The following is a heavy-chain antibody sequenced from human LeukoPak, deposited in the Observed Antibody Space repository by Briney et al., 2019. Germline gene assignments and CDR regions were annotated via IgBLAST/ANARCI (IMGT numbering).Heavy chain of an antibody. CDR2: IYISGTT. D-gene: IGHD3-9*01. CDR1: GGSISSYY. V-gene: IGHV4-4*07. CDR3: ARHPPTIFGHFDL. J-gene: IGHJ2*01. Sequence: SETLSLTCTVSGGSISSYYWSWIRQPAGKGLEWIGRIYISGTTNYSPSLKSRVTMSIDTSKNQFSLKLSSVTAADTAVYYCARHPPTIFGHFDLWGRGTLVTVSS.